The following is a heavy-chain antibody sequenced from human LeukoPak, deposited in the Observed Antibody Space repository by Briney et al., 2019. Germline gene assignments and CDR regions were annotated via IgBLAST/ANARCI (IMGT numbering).Heavy chain of an antibody. J-gene: IGHJ4*02. D-gene: IGHD3-22*01. CDR2: ISSSSSYI. CDR1: GFTFSSNG. CDR3: ARDTSGSGYYSYYFDY. Sequence: KSGGSLRLSCVASGFTFSSNGMHWVRQAPGKGLEWVSSISSSSSYIYYADSVKGRFTISRDNAKNSLYLQMNSLRVEDTAVYYCARDTSGSGYYSYYFDYWGQGTLVTVSS. V-gene: IGHV3-21*01.